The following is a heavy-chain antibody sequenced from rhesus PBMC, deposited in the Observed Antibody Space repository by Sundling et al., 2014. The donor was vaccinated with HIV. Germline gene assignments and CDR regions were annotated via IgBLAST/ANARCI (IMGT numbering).Heavy chain of an antibody. Sequence: QVQLQESGPGLVKPSETLTLTCVVSGGSFSGYYWGWIRQPPGKGLEWIGSIYDNGASTYYNPSLTNRVTISKDMSKNQFSLNLTSVTAADTAVYFCARNRGSIPLDSWGQGSPGQRLV. J-gene: IGHJ4*01. CDR3: ARNRGSIPLDS. CDR2: IYDNGAST. CDR1: GGSFSGYY. V-gene: IGHV4-143*01. D-gene: IGHD4-29*01.